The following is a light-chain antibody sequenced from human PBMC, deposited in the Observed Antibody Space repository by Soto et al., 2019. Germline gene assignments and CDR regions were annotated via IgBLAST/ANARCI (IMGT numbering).Light chain of an antibody. Sequence: EVVLTQSPATLSSSPGESVTLSCRASQSINTYLAWYQQKPGQAPRLLIYDASYRAAGIPSRFRGSESGTDFTLTISSLEPADFAIYHCQQRSNWPLTFGGGTKVEI. CDR1: QSINTY. CDR3: QQRSNWPLT. CDR2: DAS. V-gene: IGKV3-11*01. J-gene: IGKJ4*01.